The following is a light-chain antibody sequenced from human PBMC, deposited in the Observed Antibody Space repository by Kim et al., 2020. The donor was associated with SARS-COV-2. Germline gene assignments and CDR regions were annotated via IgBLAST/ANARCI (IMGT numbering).Light chain of an antibody. CDR1: QNIRGS. CDR3: QQYTAYSYT. V-gene: IGKV1-5*03. CDR2: KTS. Sequence: ASVGDRVIVTCRASQNIRGSLAWYQQQPGKAPKLLIYKTSTLQNGVPSRFSASASGTEFNLTISSLQPDDFATYYCQQYTAYSYTFGQGTKLEI. J-gene: IGKJ2*01.